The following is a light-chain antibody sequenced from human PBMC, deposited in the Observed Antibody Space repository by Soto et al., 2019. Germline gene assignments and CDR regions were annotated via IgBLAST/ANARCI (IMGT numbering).Light chain of an antibody. V-gene: IGKV3-20*01. Sequence: EIVLTQSPGTLSLSPGRRATVSCRASQSVNNNSLAWYQQRPGQAPRLLIYGASNRAAGIPDRFSGSGSGTDFTLTISRLEPEDFAMYYCQQYGTSMYTFGQGTNLEFK. J-gene: IGKJ2*01. CDR1: QSVNNNS. CDR2: GAS. CDR3: QQYGTSMYT.